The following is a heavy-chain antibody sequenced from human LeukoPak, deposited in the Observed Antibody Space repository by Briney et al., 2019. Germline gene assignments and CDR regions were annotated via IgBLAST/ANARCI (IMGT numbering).Heavy chain of an antibody. Sequence: SETLSLTCTVSGGSISSSSYYWGWIRQPPGKGLEWIGSTYYSGSTYYNPSLKSRVTISVDTSKNQFSLKLSSVTAADTAVYYCARVPEVTKALRFDYWGQGTLVTVSS. J-gene: IGHJ4*02. CDR2: TYYSGST. CDR1: GGSISSSSYY. CDR3: ARVPEVTKALRFDY. D-gene: IGHD5-18*01. V-gene: IGHV4-39*07.